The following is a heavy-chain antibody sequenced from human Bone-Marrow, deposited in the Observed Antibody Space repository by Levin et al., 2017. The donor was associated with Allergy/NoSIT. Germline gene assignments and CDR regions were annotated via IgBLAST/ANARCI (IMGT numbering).Heavy chain of an antibody. CDR2: VYDSENT. D-gene: IGHD2-15*01. Sequence: SETLSLTCTVSGASIAFNYWNWIRQPPGKRLEWIGYVYDSENTNYNPSLGSRVTISVDTSKNQFSLKLTSVTAADTAVYYCAKGTCYIHDLDYWGQGTLVTVSS. CDR1: GASIAFNY. V-gene: IGHV4-59*03. J-gene: IGHJ4*02. CDR3: AKGTCYIHDLDY.